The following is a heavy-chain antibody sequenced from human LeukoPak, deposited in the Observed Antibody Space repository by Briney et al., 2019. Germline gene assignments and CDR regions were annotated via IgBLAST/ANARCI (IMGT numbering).Heavy chain of an antibody. V-gene: IGHV3-23*01. CDR3: ARDWTAVAGTPFDY. J-gene: IGHJ4*02. D-gene: IGHD6-19*01. Sequence: GGSLRLSCAASGFTFSSYVMSWVRQAPGQGLEWVSAISGSGGSTYYADSVKGRFTISRDNSKNSLYLQMNSLRAEDTAVYYCARDWTAVAGTPFDYWGQGTLVTVSS. CDR1: GFTFSSYV. CDR2: ISGSGGST.